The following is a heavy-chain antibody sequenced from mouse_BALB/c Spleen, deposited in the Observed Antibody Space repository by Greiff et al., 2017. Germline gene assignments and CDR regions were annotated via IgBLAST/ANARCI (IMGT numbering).Heavy chain of an antibody. D-gene: IGHD2-4*01. V-gene: IGHV5-15*02. Sequence: EVQVVESGGGLVQPGGSRKLSCAASGFTFSDYGMAWVRQAPGKGPEWVAFISNLAYSIYYADTVTGRFTISRENAKNTLYLEMSSLRSEDTAMYYCARNYDYDGGAWFAYWGQGTLVTVSA. CDR1: GFTFSDYG. J-gene: IGHJ3*01. CDR2: ISNLAYSI. CDR3: ARNYDYDGGAWFAY.